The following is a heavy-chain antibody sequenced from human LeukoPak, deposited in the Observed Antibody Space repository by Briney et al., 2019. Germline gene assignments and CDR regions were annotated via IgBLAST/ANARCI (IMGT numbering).Heavy chain of an antibody. CDR3: SRAWGNGTDLRPDS. D-gene: IGHD6-6*01. Sequence: GGSLRLSCTSSGFTFREFAVSWFRQAPGKGREGIGFIRSSIYGGTPKAAASVKGRFIFSGDDSKGVAYLRMNSLKTDDTAVYYCSRAWGNGTDLRPDSWGQGTLVTVSS. CDR2: IRSSIYGGTP. J-gene: IGHJ4*02. V-gene: IGHV3-49*03. CDR1: GFTFREFA.